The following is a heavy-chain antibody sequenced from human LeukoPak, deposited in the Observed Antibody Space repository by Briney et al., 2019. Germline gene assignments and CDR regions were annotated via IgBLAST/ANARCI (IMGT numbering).Heavy chain of an antibody. J-gene: IGHJ3*02. CDR3: ARDTTSIAYCGGDCYSDAFDI. Sequence: SVKVSCKASGGTFSSHAISWVRQAPRQGLEWMGGIIPIFGTANYAQKFQGRVTITADESTSTAYMELSSLRSEDTAVYYCARDTTSIAYCGGDCYSDAFDIWGQGTMVTVSS. V-gene: IGHV1-69*13. D-gene: IGHD2-21*01. CDR2: IIPIFGTA. CDR1: GGTFSSHA.